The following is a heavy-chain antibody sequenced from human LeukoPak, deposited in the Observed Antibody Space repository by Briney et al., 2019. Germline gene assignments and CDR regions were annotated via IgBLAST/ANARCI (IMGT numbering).Heavy chain of an antibody. CDR2: IKQDGSEK. D-gene: IGHD6-13*01. CDR3: ARERATGTSDAFDI. V-gene: IGHV3-7*01. J-gene: IGHJ3*02. CDR1: GFTFSSYW. Sequence: GGSLRLSCAASGFTFSSYWMSWVRQAPGKGLEWVANIKQDGSEKYYVDSVKGRFTISRDNAKNSLYLQMNSLRAEDTAVYYCARERATGTSDAFDIWGQGTMVTVSA.